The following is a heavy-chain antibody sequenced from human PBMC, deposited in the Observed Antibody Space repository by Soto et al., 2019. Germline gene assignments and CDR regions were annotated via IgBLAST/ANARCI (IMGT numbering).Heavy chain of an antibody. Sequence: QVKLVESGCGVVQPAESLRLSCTASGVNFSSHRLHWVRQAARKGLEWVAVISYEGSHNLTTDSENGRFNISRNNSKNTMSLQMNSLRPDDTAVYYCAKDLGRRRPTSPDYSGQGILVTVSS. V-gene: IGHV3-30*18. J-gene: IGHJ4*02. D-gene: IGHD2-15*01. CDR3: AKDLGRRRPTSPDY. CDR2: ISYEGSHN. CDR1: GVNFSSHR.